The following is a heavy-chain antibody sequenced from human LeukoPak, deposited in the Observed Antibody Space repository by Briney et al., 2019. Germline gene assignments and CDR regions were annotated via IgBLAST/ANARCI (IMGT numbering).Heavy chain of an antibody. J-gene: IGHJ4*02. D-gene: IGHD6-13*01. Sequence: ASVKVSCKASGYTFTGYFMHWMRQAPGQGLEWMGWINPNTGDTRYAQKFQGRVTMTRDTSISTAYLELSRLRSDDTAVYYCARKSMAAVGTFDYWGQGTLVTVSS. V-gene: IGHV1-2*02. CDR3: ARKSMAAVGTFDY. CDR2: INPNTGDT. CDR1: GYTFTGYF.